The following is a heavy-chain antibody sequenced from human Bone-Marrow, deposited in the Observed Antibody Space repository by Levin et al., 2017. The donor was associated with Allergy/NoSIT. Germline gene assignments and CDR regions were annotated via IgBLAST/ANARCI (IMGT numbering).Heavy chain of an antibody. CDR3: RRGPVMTTVTTLSYYGMDV. J-gene: IGHJ6*02. CDR1: GFTFSSYA. D-gene: IGHD4-17*01. Sequence: PGESLKISCAASGFTFSSYAMHWVRQAPGKGLEWVAVISYDGSNKYYADSVKGRFTISRDNSKNTLYLQMNSLRAEDTAVYYCRRGPVMTTVTTLSYYGMDVWGQGTTVTVSS. V-gene: IGHV3-30-3*01. CDR2: ISYDGSNK.